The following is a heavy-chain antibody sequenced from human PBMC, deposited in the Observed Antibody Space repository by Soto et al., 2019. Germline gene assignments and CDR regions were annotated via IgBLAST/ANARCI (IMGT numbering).Heavy chain of an antibody. CDR2: IYYSGST. Sequence: SLTCTVSGGSISSYYWSWIRQPPGKGLEWIGYIYYSGSTNYNPSLKSRVTISVDTSKNQFSLKLSSVTAADTAVYYCAGGRSFYYGSGSPLLDWGQGTLVTVSS. D-gene: IGHD3-10*01. CDR1: GGSISSYY. CDR3: AGGRSFYYGSGSPLLD. J-gene: IGHJ4*02. V-gene: IGHV4-59*01.